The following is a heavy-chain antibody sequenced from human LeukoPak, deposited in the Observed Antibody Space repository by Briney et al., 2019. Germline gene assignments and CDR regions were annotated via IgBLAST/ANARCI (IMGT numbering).Heavy chain of an antibody. Sequence: GGSLRLSCAASGFIFSDYSMGWVRQAPGKGLEWVSSITTSRDQYHADSVKGRFTVSGDNAKSSVYLQMDSLRADDTAVYYCARDSYCPNDVCYDYWGQGVLVTVS. V-gene: IGHV3-21*06. CDR1: GFIFSDYS. CDR2: ITTSRDQ. CDR3: ARDSYCPNDVCYDY. D-gene: IGHD2-8*01. J-gene: IGHJ4*02.